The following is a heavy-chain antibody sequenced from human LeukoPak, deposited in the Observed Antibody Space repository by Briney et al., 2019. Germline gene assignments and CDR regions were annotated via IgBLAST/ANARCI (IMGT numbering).Heavy chain of an antibody. Sequence: PGGSLRLSCAASGFTFSSYSMNWVRQAPGKGLEWVPSISSSSSYIYYADSVKGRFTISRDNAKNSLYLQMNSLRAEDTAVYYCARDLQNTIFGVVIRYYMDVWGKGTTVTVSS. CDR1: GFTFSSYS. V-gene: IGHV3-21*01. CDR3: ARDLQNTIFGVVIRYYMDV. D-gene: IGHD3-3*01. J-gene: IGHJ6*03. CDR2: ISSSSSYI.